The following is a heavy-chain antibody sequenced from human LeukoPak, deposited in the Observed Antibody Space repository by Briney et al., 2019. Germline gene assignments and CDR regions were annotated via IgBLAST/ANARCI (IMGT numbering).Heavy chain of an antibody. Sequence: SETLSLTCTVSGYSIRSGYYWGWIRQPPGKGLEWIGSIYHGGTTYSGSTYYNPSLKSRVTISLDTSKNQFSLKVGSMTAADTAVYYCARAGGYGLIDYWGQGTMVTVSS. CDR1: GYSIRSGYY. CDR2: IYHGGTTYSGST. D-gene: IGHD5-18*01. J-gene: IGHJ4*02. V-gene: IGHV4-38-2*02. CDR3: ARAGGYGLIDY.